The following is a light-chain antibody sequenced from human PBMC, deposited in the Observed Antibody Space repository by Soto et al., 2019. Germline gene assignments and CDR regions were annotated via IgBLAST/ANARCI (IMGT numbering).Light chain of an antibody. J-gene: IGKJ2*01. Sequence: DIQMTQSPSSLSASIGDRVTITCRASQSVRTHLNWYHQKPGKAPELLIYAASSLQAGVPSRFSGSGSGTDFTLTISSLHPEDFGDYYCQQSYSPPRTFGQGTHLEIK. CDR2: AAS. CDR3: QQSYSPPRT. V-gene: IGKV1-39*01. CDR1: QSVRTH.